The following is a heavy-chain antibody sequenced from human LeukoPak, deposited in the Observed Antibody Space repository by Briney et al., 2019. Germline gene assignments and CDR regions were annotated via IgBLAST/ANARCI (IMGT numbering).Heavy chain of an antibody. D-gene: IGHD7-27*01. CDR3: AKGPHDGDYYFDY. V-gene: IGHV3-30*18. CDR1: GFTFSSYG. Sequence: PGGSLRLSCAASGFTFSSYGMHWVRQAPGKGLEWVAVISYDGSNKYYADSVKGRFTISRDNSKNTLYLQMNSLGAEDTAVYYCAKGPHDGDYYFDYWGQGTLVTVSS. J-gene: IGHJ4*02. CDR2: ISYDGSNK.